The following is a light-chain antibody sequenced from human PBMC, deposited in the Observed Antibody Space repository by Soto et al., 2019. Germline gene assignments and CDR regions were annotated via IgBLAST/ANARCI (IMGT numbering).Light chain of an antibody. CDR2: GAF. CDR1: QSVCSGY. CDR3: QQYGSSPWT. Sequence: EMVLTQSPGTLSLSPGERATLSCSASQSVCSGYLAWYHQKPGHAPRPGIDGAFLIAAGIQDRSSGRGTGTDFSLTISRLEPEVFAVYYCQQYGSSPWTFGQGTKVDIK. V-gene: IGKV3-20*01. J-gene: IGKJ1*01.